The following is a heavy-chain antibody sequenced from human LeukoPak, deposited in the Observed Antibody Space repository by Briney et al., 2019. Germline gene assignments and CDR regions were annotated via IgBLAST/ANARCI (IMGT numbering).Heavy chain of an antibody. Sequence: GASVKVSCKASGGTFSSYAISWVRQAPGQGLEWMGGIIPIFGTANYAQKFQGRVTITTDESTSTAYMELSSLRSEDTAVYYCARGRSPPLLWFGELLSKYWYFDLWGRGTLVTVSS. V-gene: IGHV1-69*05. CDR3: ARGRSPPLLWFGELLSKYWYFDL. CDR1: GGTFSSYA. CDR2: IIPIFGTA. J-gene: IGHJ2*01. D-gene: IGHD3-10*01.